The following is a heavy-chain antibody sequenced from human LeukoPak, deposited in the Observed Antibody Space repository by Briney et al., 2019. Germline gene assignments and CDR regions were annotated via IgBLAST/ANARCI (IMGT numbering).Heavy chain of an antibody. CDR2: ISPNSGNT. CDR3: ARGTVGPLWFGGY. D-gene: IGHD3-10*01. Sequence: GASVEVSCKASGYTFTSYDINWVRQATGQGLEWMGWISPNSGNTGYAQKFQGRVTMTRNTSISTAYMELSSLRSEDTAVYYCARGTVGPLWFGGYWGQGTLATVSS. J-gene: IGHJ4*02. V-gene: IGHV1-8*01. CDR1: GYTFTSYD.